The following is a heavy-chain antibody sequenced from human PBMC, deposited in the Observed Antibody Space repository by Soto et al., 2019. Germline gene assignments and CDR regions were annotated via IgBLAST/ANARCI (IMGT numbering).Heavy chain of an antibody. D-gene: IGHD1-7*01. V-gene: IGHV1-18*01. CDR1: GYTFTSYG. CDR3: ARDFHTWNYGGPFDY. Sequence: QVQLVQSGAEVKNSGASVKVSCKASGYTFTSYGFSWVRQAPGQGLEWMGWISASNGNTNYAQKLQGRVTMTTDTSTGTAYMELRSLRSDDTATYYCARDFHTWNYGGPFDYWGQGTLVTVSS. J-gene: IGHJ4*02. CDR2: ISASNGNT.